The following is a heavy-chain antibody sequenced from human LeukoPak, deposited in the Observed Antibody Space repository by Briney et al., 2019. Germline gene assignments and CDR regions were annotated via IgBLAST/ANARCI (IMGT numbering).Heavy chain of an antibody. J-gene: IGHJ6*02. V-gene: IGHV1-2*02. CDR1: GYTFTGYY. D-gene: IGHD1-26*01. CDR3: ARDDSGNYYYYGMDV. Sequence: ASVKVTCKASGYTFTGYYMHWVRQAPGQGLEWMGWINPNSGGTNYAQKFQDRVTMTRDTSISTAYMKLSRLRSDDTAVYYCARDDSGNYYYYGMDVWGQGTTVTVSS. CDR2: INPNSGGT.